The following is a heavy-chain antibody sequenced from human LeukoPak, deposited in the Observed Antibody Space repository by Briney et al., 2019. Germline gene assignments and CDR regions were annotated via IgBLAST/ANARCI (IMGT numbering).Heavy chain of an antibody. CDR1: GFTFSNYA. CDR3: ARVQASSFFFDH. Sequence: GGSLRLSCAASGFTFSNYAMTWVRQAPGKGLEWVSTISGSTNNTYYADSVKGRFTISRDTSTNTLSLEMNSLRGEDTAIYYCARVQASSFFFDHRGLGTLVTVSS. V-gene: IGHV3-23*01. CDR2: ISGSTNNT. D-gene: IGHD3-16*01. J-gene: IGHJ4*02.